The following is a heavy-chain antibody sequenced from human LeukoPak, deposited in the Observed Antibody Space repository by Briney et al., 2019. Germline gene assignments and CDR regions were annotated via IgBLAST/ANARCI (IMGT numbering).Heavy chain of an antibody. CDR3: ARGAWATRLAS. Sequence: SETLSLTCAVYGESLNSYYWSWVRQPPGEGLEWIGEIYESGTTKYNPSLKSRVAISMVPSKQQFSLRLSSVTAADTAAYYCARGAWATRLASWGLGTPVIVSS. CDR2: IYESGTT. J-gene: IGHJ4*02. V-gene: IGHV4-34*01. CDR1: GESLNSYY. D-gene: IGHD2-15*01.